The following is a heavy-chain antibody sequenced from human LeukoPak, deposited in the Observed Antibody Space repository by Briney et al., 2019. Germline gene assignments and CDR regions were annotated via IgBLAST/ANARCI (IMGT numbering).Heavy chain of an antibody. CDR3: ARHIGGGIEDMDV. V-gene: IGHV4-59*08. J-gene: IGHJ6*03. D-gene: IGHD3-16*02. Sequence: SETLSLTCTVSGGSIGTYYWSWIRQSPGKGLEWIGYIYVTGTRYNPYLQSRVTISVDRSGNQFFLKMSSVTAADTAVYYCARHIGGGIEDMDVWGKGTKVIVSS. CDR2: IYVTGT. CDR1: GGSIGTYY.